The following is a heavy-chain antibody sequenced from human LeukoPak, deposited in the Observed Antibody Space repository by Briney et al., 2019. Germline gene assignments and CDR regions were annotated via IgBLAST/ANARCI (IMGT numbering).Heavy chain of an antibody. J-gene: IGHJ5*02. CDR3: ARHYTSSSGWYLYNWFDP. V-gene: IGHV3-30*19. CDR2: IQYDGSNE. Sequence: GGSLRLSCAASGFSFSSYGMHWVRQAPGKGLEWVAYIQYDGSNEQYADSVKGRFSISRDSSKNILNLQMNSLRAEDTAVYYCARHYTSSSGWYLYNWFDPWGQGTLVTVSS. CDR1: GFSFSSYG. D-gene: IGHD6-19*01.